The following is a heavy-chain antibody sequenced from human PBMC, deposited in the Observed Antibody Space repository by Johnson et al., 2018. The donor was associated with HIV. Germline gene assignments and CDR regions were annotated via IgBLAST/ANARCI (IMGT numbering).Heavy chain of an antibody. V-gene: IGHV3-9*01. Sequence: VQVVESGGGLVQPGRSLRLSCAASGITLDDYAMHWVRQPPGKGLEWVAGITWNSYIVDYADSVKGRVPISRDNSKNTLYLQMNSLRAEDTAVYYCAKDSNRWEQLAYAFDIWGQGTMVTVSS. CDR1: GITLDDYA. D-gene: IGHD6-6*01. CDR3: AKDSNRWEQLAYAFDI. J-gene: IGHJ3*02. CDR2: ITWNSYIV.